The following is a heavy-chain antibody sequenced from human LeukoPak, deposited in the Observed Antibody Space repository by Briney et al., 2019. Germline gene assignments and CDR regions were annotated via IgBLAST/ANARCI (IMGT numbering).Heavy chain of an antibody. D-gene: IGHD3-10*01. CDR1: GFSFSLYW. CDR2: ISSSGSTI. CDR3: ARGPNYYGSGSYYY. Sequence: PGGSLRLSCAASGFSFSLYWMSWVRQAPGKGLEWVSYISSSGSTIYYADSVKGRFTISRDNAKNSLYLQMNSLRAEDTAVYYCARGPNYYGSGSYYYWGQGTLVTVSS. J-gene: IGHJ4*02. V-gene: IGHV3-48*03.